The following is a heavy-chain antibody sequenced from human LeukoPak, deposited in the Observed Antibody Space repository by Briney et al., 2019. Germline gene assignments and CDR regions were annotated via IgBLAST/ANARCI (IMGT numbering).Heavy chain of an antibody. CDR1: GFTFDDYG. Sequence: SGGSLRLSCAASGFTFDDYGMSWVRQAPGKGLEWVSGINWNGGSTGYADSVKGRFTISRDNAKNSLYLQMNSLRAEDTALYYCAGSLWFGETVGVYWGQGTLVTVSS. CDR2: INWNGGST. D-gene: IGHD3-10*01. CDR3: AGSLWFGETVGVY. V-gene: IGHV3-20*04. J-gene: IGHJ4*02.